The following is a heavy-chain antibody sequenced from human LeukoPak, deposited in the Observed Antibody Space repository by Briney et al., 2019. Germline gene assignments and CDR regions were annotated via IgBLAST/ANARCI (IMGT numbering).Heavy chain of an antibody. CDR2: MNPNSGNT. J-gene: IGHJ3*02. V-gene: IGHV1-8*01. CDR3: ARGDVYGGNSRHAFDI. CDR1: GYTFTSYD. Sequence: ASVKVSCKASGYTFTSYDINWVRQATGQGLEWMGWMNPNSGNTGYAQKFQGRVTMTRNTSICTAYMELSSLRSEDTAVYYCARGDVYGGNSRHAFDIWGQGTMVTVSS. D-gene: IGHD4-23*01.